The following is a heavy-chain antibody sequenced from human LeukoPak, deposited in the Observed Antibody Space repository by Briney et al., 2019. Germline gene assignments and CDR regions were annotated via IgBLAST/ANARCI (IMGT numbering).Heavy chain of an antibody. CDR3: VRGNLDYYYYYLDV. V-gene: IGHV4-4*07. J-gene: IGHJ6*03. Sequence: SETLSLTCTVSGGSISSYYWSWIRQPAGKGLEWIGRIYTTGSTNYNPSLKSRVTMSVDTSKNQFSLKLSSVTAADTAIYYCVRGNLDYYYYYLDVWGKGTTVTISS. CDR1: GGSISSYY. D-gene: IGHD2/OR15-2a*01. CDR2: IYTTGST.